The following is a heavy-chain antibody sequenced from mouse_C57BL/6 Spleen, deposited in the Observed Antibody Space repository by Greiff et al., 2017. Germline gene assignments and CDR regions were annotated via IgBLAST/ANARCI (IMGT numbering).Heavy chain of an antibody. CDR3: ARGQASRDY. V-gene: IGHV1-69*01. Sequence: QVQLQQPGAELVMPGASVKLSCKASGYTFTSYWMHWVKQRPGQGLEWIGEIDPSDSYTNYNQKFKGKSTLTVDKSSSTAYMQLSSLTSEDSAVYYCARGQASRDYWGQGNSVTVSS. J-gene: IGHJ4*01. CDR1: GYTFTSYW. D-gene: IGHD3-2*02. CDR2: IDPSDSYT.